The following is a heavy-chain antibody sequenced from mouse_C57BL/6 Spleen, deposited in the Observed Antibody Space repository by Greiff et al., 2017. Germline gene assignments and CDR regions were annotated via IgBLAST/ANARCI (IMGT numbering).Heavy chain of an antibody. Sequence: EVMLVESGGGLVQPGGSLSLSCAASGFTFTDYYMSWVRQPPGKALEWLGFIRNKANGYTTEYSASVKGRFAISRDNSQSILYLQMNALRAEDSATYYCASFGSSYFGYWGQGTTLTVSS. CDR2: IRNKANGYTT. V-gene: IGHV7-3*01. J-gene: IGHJ2*01. CDR3: ASFGSSYFGY. D-gene: IGHD1-1*01. CDR1: GFTFTDYY.